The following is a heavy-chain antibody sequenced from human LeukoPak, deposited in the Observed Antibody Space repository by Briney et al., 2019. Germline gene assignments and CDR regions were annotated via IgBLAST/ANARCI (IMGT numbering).Heavy chain of an antibody. Sequence: SETLSLTCAVHGGSFSDSYWNWIRQPPGKGLEWIGEVTHDGSINYNPSLRGRVTISVDTSMNQFYLRLTSVTAADTAVYYCATIYGDFSDFDSWAQGILVTVSS. CDR1: GGSFSDSY. J-gene: IGHJ4*02. CDR3: ATIYGDFSDFDS. CDR2: VTHDGSI. V-gene: IGHV4-34*01. D-gene: IGHD4-17*01.